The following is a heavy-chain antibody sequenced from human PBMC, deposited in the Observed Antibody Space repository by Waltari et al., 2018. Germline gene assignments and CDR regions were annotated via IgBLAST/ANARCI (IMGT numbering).Heavy chain of an antibody. CDR3: LKKNDEVYDRNGLVYDAFDV. V-gene: IGHV3-9*01. Sequence: EVQLVESGGGLVHPGRSLRLSCAASGFTFDDYAMHWVRQAPGKGLEWVAGINWNSDSIGYGDSVKGRFTISRDNPRNSLYLQMKSLTTEDTAVYYCLKKNDEVYDRNGLVYDAFDVWGQGTMVTVST. CDR1: GFTFDDYA. D-gene: IGHD3-22*01. CDR2: INWNSDSI. J-gene: IGHJ3*01.